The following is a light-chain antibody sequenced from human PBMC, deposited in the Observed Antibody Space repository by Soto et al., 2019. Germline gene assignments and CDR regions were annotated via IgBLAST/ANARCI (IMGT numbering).Light chain of an antibody. CDR1: SSDIGDYNY. CDR3: SSYTSSTTLFF. J-gene: IGLJ1*01. Sequence: QSALTQPASVSGSPGQSITISCTGTSSDIGDYNYVSWYQQHPGKAPKLMIYEVSNRPSGVSNRFSGSKSGNTASLTISGLHAEDEADYYCSSYTSSTTLFFFGTGTKLTVL. V-gene: IGLV2-14*01. CDR2: EVS.